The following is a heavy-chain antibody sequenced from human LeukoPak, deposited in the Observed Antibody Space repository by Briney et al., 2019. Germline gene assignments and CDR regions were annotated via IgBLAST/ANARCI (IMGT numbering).Heavy chain of an antibody. CDR1: GFTFSYYA. CDR2: ISYDGSRK. J-gene: IGHJ4*02. Sequence: GGSLRLSCAASGFTFSYYAMHWVRQAPGKGLEWVAIISYDGSRKYYADSVKGRFTISRDNSKNTLYLQMNSLRAEDTAVYYCSADYYDSSGFDYWGQGTLVTVSS. V-gene: IGHV3-30-3*01. D-gene: IGHD3-22*01. CDR3: SADYYDSSGFDY.